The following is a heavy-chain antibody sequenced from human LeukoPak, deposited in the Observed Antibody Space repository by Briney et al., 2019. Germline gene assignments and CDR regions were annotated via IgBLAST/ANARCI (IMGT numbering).Heavy chain of an antibody. V-gene: IGHV3-7*01. CDR3: LVTTRRRGFDY. Sequence: GGSLRLSCAASGFTFSSYWMSWVRQAPGKGLEWVANIRQDGSVQNYVDSVKGRFTISRDNHKNSVYLQMSRLRAEDTAVYYCLVTTRRRGFDYWGQGTLVTVSS. CDR1: GFTFSSYW. CDR2: IRQDGSVQ. J-gene: IGHJ4*02. D-gene: IGHD1/OR15-1a*01.